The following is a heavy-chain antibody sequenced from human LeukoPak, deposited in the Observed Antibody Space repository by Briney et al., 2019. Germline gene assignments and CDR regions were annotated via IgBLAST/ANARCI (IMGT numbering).Heavy chain of an antibody. Sequence: PSETLSLTCAVYGGSFSGYYWSWIRQPPGKGLEWIGEINHSGSTNYNPSLKSRVTISVDTSKNQFPLKLSSVTAADTAVYYCAGGRKSDYWGQGTLVTVSS. D-gene: IGHD1-14*01. CDR1: GGSFSGYY. CDR3: AGGRKSDY. CDR2: INHSGST. J-gene: IGHJ4*02. V-gene: IGHV4-34*01.